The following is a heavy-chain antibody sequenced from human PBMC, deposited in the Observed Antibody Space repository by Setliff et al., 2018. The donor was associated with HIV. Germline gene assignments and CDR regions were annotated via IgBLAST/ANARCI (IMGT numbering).Heavy chain of an antibody. CDR3: ARLGYRWGGNDY. Sequence: SETLSLTCAVFGGSFSGYYWSWIRQPPGKGLEWIGEINHSGSTNYNPSLKSRVTISVDTSKNQFSLKLSSVTAADTAVYYCARLGYRWGGNDYWGQGTLVTVSS. J-gene: IGHJ4*02. V-gene: IGHV4-34*01. CDR2: INHSGST. CDR1: GGSFSGYY. D-gene: IGHD7-27*01.